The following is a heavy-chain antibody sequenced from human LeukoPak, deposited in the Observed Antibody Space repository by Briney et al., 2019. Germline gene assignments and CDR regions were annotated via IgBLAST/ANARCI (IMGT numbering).Heavy chain of an antibody. CDR3: ARDQGYSSSWYFSGWHLLGTSMIFDY. CDR1: GFTFSSYA. J-gene: IGHJ4*02. V-gene: IGHV3-30-3*01. D-gene: IGHD6-13*01. CDR2: ISYDGSNK. Sequence: GGSLRLSCAASGFTFSSYAMHWVRQAPGKGLEWVAVISYDGSNKYYADSVKGRFTISRDNSKNTLYLQMNSLRAEDTAVYYCARDQGYSSSWYFSGWHLLGTSMIFDYWGQGTLVTVSS.